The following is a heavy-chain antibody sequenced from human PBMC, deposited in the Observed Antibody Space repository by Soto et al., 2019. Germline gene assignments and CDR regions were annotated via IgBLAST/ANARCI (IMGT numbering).Heavy chain of an antibody. CDR3: ARDREVVTFVVDAFDI. V-gene: IGHV3-48*02. CDR1: GFTFSSYS. J-gene: IGHJ3*02. D-gene: IGHD2-21*02. Sequence: HPGGSLRLSCAASGFTFSSYSMNWVRQAPGKGLEWVSYISSSSSTIYYADSVKGRFTISRDNAKNSLYLQMNSLRDEDTAVYYCARDREVVTFVVDAFDIWGQGTMVTVSS. CDR2: ISSSSSTI.